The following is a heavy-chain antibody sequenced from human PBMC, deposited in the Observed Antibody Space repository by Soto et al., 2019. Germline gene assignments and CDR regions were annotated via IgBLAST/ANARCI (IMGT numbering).Heavy chain of an antibody. CDR1: GGTFSSYA. D-gene: IGHD2-8*01. Sequence: QVQLVQSGAEVKKPGSSVKVSCQASGGTFSSYAISWVRQAPGQGLEWMGGIIPIFGTANYAQKFQGRVTITAEKSTSTAYMELSSLRSEDTAVYYCARVGERVYARWFDPWGQGTLVTVSS. J-gene: IGHJ5*02. CDR3: ARVGERVYARWFDP. CDR2: IIPIFGTA. V-gene: IGHV1-69*06.